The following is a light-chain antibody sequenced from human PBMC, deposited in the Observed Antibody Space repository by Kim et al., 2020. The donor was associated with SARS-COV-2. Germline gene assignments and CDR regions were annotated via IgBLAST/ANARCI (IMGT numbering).Light chain of an antibody. J-gene: IGLJ3*02. CDR2: ARN. Sequence: ALGQTVSITCQGDSLRTYFASWYQQKPGRAPILVIYARNNRPSGIPDRFSGSSSGNTASLTITGAQADDEADYYCKSRDTSGDILVFGGGTQLTVL. V-gene: IGLV3-19*01. CDR1: SLRTYF. CDR3: KSRDTSGDILV.